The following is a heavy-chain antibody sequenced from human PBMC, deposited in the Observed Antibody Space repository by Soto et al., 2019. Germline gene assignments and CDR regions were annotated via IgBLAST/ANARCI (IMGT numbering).Heavy chain of an antibody. V-gene: IGHV3-9*01. CDR3: ARDRSAGNYFYYGMDV. Sequence: GGSLRLSCAASGFTFDDYAMHWVRQAPGKGLEWVSGISWNSGSIGYADSVKGRFTISRDNSKNMLYLQMNSVRVEDTAVYFCARDRSAGNYFYYGMDVWGQGTTVTVSS. CDR1: GFTFDDYA. CDR2: ISWNSGSI. J-gene: IGHJ6*02. D-gene: IGHD1-1*01.